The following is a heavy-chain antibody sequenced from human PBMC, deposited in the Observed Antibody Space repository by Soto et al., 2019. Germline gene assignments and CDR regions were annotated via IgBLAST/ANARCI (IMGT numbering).Heavy chain of an antibody. V-gene: IGHV1-69*06. J-gene: IGHJ5*01. CDR3: VTDLKYLRVTGNWFDS. Sequence: SVKVSCKASGGTFSSYAISWVRQAPGQGLEWMGGIIPIFGTANYAQKFQGRVTITADKSTGVASLTLRSLRSDDTAIYYCVTDLKYLRVTGNWFDSWGQGTLVTVSS. CDR1: GGTFSSYA. CDR2: IIPIFGTA. D-gene: IGHD1-1*01.